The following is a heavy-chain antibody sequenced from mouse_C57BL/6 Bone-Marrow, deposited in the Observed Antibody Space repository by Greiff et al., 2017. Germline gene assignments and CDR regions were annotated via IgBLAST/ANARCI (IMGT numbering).Heavy chain of an antibody. D-gene: IGHD1-1*01. CDR3: ARGTTVPYYFDY. Sequence: EVKVEESGGGLVQPGGSMKLSCAASGFTFSDAWMDWVRQSPEKGLEWVAEIRPKANNPATYYAESVKGRFTISRDDSKSSVYLQMNSLRAEVTGIYYCARGTTVPYYFDYWGQGTTLTVSS. CDR1: GFTFSDAW. V-gene: IGHV6-6*01. CDR2: IRPKANNPAT. J-gene: IGHJ2*01.